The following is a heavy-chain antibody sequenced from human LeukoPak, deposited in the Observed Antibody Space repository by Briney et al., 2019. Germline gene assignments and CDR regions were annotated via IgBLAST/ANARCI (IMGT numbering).Heavy chain of an antibody. Sequence: ASVKVSCKASGGTFSSYAINWVRQATGQGLEWMGYMNPNSGDTGYAQQFQGRVTMTRNTSISTAYMELSSLRSEDTAVYYCARVPRELLGCWGQGTLVTVSS. V-gene: IGHV1-8*02. CDR2: MNPNSGDT. J-gene: IGHJ4*02. CDR1: GGTFSSYA. CDR3: ARVPRELLGC. D-gene: IGHD1-26*01.